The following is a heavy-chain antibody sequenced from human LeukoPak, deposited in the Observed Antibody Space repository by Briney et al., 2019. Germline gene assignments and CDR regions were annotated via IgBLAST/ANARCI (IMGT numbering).Heavy chain of an antibody. CDR1: GFTFSSYE. V-gene: IGHV3-74*01. D-gene: IGHD5-12*01. J-gene: IGHJ4*02. CDR2: INSDGSST. Sequence: GGSLRLSCAASGFTFSSYEMNWVRQAPGKGLVWVSRINSDGSSTSYADSVKGRFTISRDNAKNTLYLQMNSLRAEDTAVYYCAMEDIAGYFDYWGQGTLVTVSS. CDR3: AMEDIAGYFDY.